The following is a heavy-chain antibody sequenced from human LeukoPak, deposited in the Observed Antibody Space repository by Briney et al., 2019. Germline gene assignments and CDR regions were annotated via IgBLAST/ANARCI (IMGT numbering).Heavy chain of an antibody. V-gene: IGHV4-34*01. Sequence: SETLSLTCAVSGGAFSGYYWTWIRQPPGQGLEWSGEINHCGSANYTPPLMSRVTISLDTSKNHFSLNLSSVTAADTAVYSCARGQGTVTTHWGQRTLVSVSS. CDR1: GGAFSGYY. CDR2: INHCGSA. D-gene: IGHD4-17*01. J-gene: IGHJ4*02. CDR3: ARGQGTVTTH.